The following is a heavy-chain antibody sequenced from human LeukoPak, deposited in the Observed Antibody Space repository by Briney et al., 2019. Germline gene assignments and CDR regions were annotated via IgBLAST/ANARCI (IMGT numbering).Heavy chain of an antibody. J-gene: IGHJ4*02. Sequence: ASVKVSCKASSYTFTSYGISWVRQAPGQGLEWMGWISAYNGNTNYAQKLQGRVTMTTDTSTSTAYMELRSLRSDDTAVYYCARDSRVVPAAIPDNYFDYWGQGTLVTVSS. V-gene: IGHV1-18*01. CDR2: ISAYNGNT. D-gene: IGHD2-2*02. CDR3: ARDSRVVPAAIPDNYFDY. CDR1: SYTFTSYG.